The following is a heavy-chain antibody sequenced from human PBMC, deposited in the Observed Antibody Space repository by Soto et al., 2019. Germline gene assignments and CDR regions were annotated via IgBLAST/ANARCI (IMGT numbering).Heavy chain of an antibody. CDR3: AKAPKGNYYYGMDV. Sequence: EVQLLESGGGLVQPGGSLRLSCAASGFTFSSYAMSWVRQAPGKGLEWVSGISGSGSNTCYPDSVKGRFTVSRDNSKKTLYLQMDSLRAEDTAIYYCAKAPKGNYYYGMDVWGQGTSVTVSS. CDR2: ISGSGSNT. D-gene: IGHD6-13*01. V-gene: IGHV3-23*01. J-gene: IGHJ6*02. CDR1: GFTFSSYA.